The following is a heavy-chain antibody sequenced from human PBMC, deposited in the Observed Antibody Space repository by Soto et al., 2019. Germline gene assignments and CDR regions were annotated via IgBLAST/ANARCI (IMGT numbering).Heavy chain of an antibody. CDR2: ISWDGGST. CDR1: GFTFDDYT. Sequence: GESLKISCAASGFTFDDYTMHWVRQAPGKGLEWVSLISWDGGSTYYADSVKGRFTISRDNSKNSLYLQMNSLRTEDTALYYCAKAPVYYGMDVWGQGTTVTVSS. V-gene: IGHV3-43*01. J-gene: IGHJ6*02. CDR3: AKAPVYYGMDV.